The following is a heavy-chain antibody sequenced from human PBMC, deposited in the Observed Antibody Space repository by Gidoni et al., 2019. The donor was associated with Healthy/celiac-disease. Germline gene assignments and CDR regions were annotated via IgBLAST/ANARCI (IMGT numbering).Heavy chain of an antibody. D-gene: IGHD6-13*01. J-gene: IGHJ3*02. CDR3: ARRYIAAADDAFDI. V-gene: IGHV5-10-1*01. Sequence: SPSFQGHVTISADKSISTAYLHWSSLKASDTAMYYCARRYIAAADDAFDIWGQGTMVTVSS.